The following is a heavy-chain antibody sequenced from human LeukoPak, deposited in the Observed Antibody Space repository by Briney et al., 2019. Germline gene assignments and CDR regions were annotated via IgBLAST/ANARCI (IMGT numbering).Heavy chain of an antibody. CDR1: GFTFDDYG. Sequence: PGGSLRLSCAASGFTFDDYGMSWVRQAPGKGLEWVSGINWNGGNTGYADSVKGRFTISRDNAKNSLYLQMNSLRAEDTAVYYCARELLWFGELSIFDYWGQGTLVTVSS. D-gene: IGHD3-10*01. J-gene: IGHJ4*02. V-gene: IGHV3-20*04. CDR3: ARELLWFGELSIFDY. CDR2: INWNGGNT.